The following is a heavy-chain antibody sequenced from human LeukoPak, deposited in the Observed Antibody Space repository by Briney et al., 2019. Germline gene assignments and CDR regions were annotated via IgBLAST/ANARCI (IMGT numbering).Heavy chain of an antibody. Sequence: PGGSLRLSCAASGFSFSTYAMHWVRQAPGKGLEWVAVISLDGSDKYYGDSVKGRFTISRDNSKNTLFLQINSLRPEDTAVYYCAREGSSSWYDYWGQGTLVTVSS. J-gene: IGHJ4*02. V-gene: IGHV3-30-3*01. CDR2: ISLDGSDK. CDR1: GFSFSTYA. CDR3: AREGSSSWYDY. D-gene: IGHD6-13*01.